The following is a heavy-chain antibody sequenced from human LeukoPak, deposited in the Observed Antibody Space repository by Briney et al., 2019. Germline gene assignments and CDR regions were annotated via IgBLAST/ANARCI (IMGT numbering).Heavy chain of an antibody. D-gene: IGHD3-10*01. CDR3: AKDLGLLWFREFGGGDY. J-gene: IGHJ4*02. Sequence: PGGSLRLSCAASGFTFSSYGMHWVRQAPGKGLEWVAVISYGGSNKYYADSVKGRFTISRDNSKNTLYLQMNSLRAEDTAVYYCAKDLGLLWFREFGGGDYWGQGTLVTVSS. V-gene: IGHV3-30*18. CDR2: ISYGGSNK. CDR1: GFTFSSYG.